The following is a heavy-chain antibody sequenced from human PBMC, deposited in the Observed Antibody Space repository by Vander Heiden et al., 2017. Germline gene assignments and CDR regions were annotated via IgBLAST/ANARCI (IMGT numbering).Heavy chain of an antibody. CDR3: ADDGGNAPDY. V-gene: IGHV4-39*01. Sequence: QLQLQESGPGLVKPSETLSLTCTVSGGSISSSSYYWGWIRQPPGKGLEWIGSIYYSGSTDDNPSLKSRVTISVDTSKNQFSMKMRSVTAADTAVYDGADDGGNAPDYWGQGTMVTVSS. CDR1: GGSISSSSYY. D-gene: IGHD4-17*01. CDR2: IYYSGST. J-gene: IGHJ4*02.